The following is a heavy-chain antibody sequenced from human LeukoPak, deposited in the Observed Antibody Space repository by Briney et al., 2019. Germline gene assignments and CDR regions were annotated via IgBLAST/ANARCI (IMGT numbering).Heavy chain of an antibody. CDR3: AREVRGDYFDF. J-gene: IGHJ4*02. Sequence: GGSPRLSCAVSGFTVSSNYMNWVRQAPGKGLEWVSVIHAGGTTFYADSVKGRFTISRDNSKNTLYLQMNSLRADDTAVYYCAREVRGDYFDFWGQGTLVTVSS. V-gene: IGHV3-53*01. D-gene: IGHD3-16*01. CDR2: IHAGGTT. CDR1: GFTVSSNY.